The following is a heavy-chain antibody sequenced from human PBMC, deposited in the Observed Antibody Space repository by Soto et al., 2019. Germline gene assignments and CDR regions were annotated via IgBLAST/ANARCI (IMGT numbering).Heavy chain of an antibody. V-gene: IGHV1-18*01. CDR1: GYTFTTYG. J-gene: IGHJ6*02. CDR2: VSPYNGNT. D-gene: IGHD1-1*01. Sequence: VQLVQSGAEVQKPGASVTVSCKAFGYTFTTYGLSWVRQAPGQGLEWMGWVSPYNGNTYYAPRLQGRVTMTTDTSTTTAYMSLPSLRSDDTAIFYCVRGGILEANRPYYYYGLDVWGQGTPVTVSS. CDR3: VRGGILEANRPYYYYGLDV.